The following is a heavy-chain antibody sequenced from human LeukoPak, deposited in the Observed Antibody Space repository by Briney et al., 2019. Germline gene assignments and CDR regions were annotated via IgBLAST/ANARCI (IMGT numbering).Heavy chain of an antibody. CDR2: VNQSGST. V-gene: IGHV4-34*01. CDR3: ARGRSSGYGHLNY. CDR1: GESFSGFY. D-gene: IGHD3-22*01. Sequence: SETLSLTCAVYGESFSGFYWTWIRQPPGKGLEWIAEVNQSGSTNYNPSLKSRVTISIDTSKNRFSLKVASVTAADTALYYCARGRSSGYGHLNYWGQGTLVTVSS. J-gene: IGHJ4*02.